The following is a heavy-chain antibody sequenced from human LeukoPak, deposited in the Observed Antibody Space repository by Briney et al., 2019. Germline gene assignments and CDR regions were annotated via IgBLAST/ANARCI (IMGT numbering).Heavy chain of an antibody. CDR3: VRNAGNSDYDS. J-gene: IGHJ4*02. V-gene: IGHV4-4*02. CDR1: GDSISNRNC. CDR2: IYHNGAT. Sequence: SETLSLACTVSGDSISNRNCWTWVRQPPGKGLEWIGEIYHNGATNYKPSLKSRVTMSLDKSKNQFSLKLNSVTAADTAVYYCVRNAGNSDYDSWGQGTLVTVSS. D-gene: IGHD4-23*01.